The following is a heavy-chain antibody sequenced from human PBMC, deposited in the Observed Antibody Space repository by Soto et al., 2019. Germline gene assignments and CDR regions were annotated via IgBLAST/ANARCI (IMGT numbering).Heavy chain of an antibody. J-gene: IGHJ4*02. CDR2: ISGSGGST. CDR3: AKDPRRASSSWYEVY. V-gene: IGHV3-23*01. CDR1: GFTFSSYA. Sequence: GGSLRLSCAASGFTFSSYAMSWVRQAPGKGLEWVSAISGSGGSTYYADSVKGRFTISRDNSKNTLYLQMNSLRAEDTAVYYCAKDPRRASSSWYEVYWGQGTLVNVPS. D-gene: IGHD6-13*01.